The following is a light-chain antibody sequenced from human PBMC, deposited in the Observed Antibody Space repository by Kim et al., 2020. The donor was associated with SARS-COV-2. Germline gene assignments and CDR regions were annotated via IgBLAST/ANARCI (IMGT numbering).Light chain of an antibody. CDR1: ESVSSN. CDR2: DAS. J-gene: IGKJ4*01. V-gene: IGKV3-15*01. CDR3: QQYNDRSLT. Sequence: EKVMTQSPATLSVSPGERATLSCRASESVSSNLAWYQQKPGQAPRLLMYDASTRATGVPTRFSGSGSGTEFTLTISSLQSEDFAVYYCQQYNDRSLTFGGGTKLEI.